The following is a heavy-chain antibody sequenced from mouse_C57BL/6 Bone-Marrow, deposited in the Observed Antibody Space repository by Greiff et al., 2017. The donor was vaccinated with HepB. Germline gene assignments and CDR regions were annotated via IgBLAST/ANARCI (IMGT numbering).Heavy chain of an antibody. Sequence: EVQLQQSVAELVRPGASVKLSCTASGFNIKNTYMHWVKQRPEQGLEWIGRIDPANGNTKYAPKFQGKATITADTSSNTAYLQLSSLTSEDSAVYFCARYETTVVAGDAMDYWGQGTSVTVSS. J-gene: IGHJ4*01. CDR1: GFNIKNTY. V-gene: IGHV14-3*01. CDR3: ARYETTVVAGDAMDY. CDR2: IDPANGNT. D-gene: IGHD1-1*01.